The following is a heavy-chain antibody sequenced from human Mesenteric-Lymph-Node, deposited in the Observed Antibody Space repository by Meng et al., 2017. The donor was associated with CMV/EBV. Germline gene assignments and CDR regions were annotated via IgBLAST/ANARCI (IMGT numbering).Heavy chain of an antibody. Sequence: GESLKISCAASGFTFSSYWMSWVRQAPGKGLEWVANIKQDGSEKYYVDSVKGRFTISRDNSKNTLSLQLNNLRADDTAVYYCAKESGWFDWGQGTLVTVSS. D-gene: IGHD6-19*01. J-gene: IGHJ4*02. CDR3: AKESGWFD. V-gene: IGHV3-7*01. CDR1: GFTFSSYW. CDR2: IKQDGSEK.